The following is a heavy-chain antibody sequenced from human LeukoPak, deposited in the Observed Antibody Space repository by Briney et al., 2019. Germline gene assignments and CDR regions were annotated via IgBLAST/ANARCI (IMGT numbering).Heavy chain of an antibody. D-gene: IGHD2-15*01. V-gene: IGHV4-4*07. CDR2: IHIRGIT. CDR1: GGSITNYY. Sequence: PSETLSLTCTVSGGSITNYYWSWIRQPAGKALEWIGRIHIRGITNYNPSLKSRVTISVDTSKNQFSLKLSPVTAADTAVYYCARGVGYCSGGSCFSFDYWGQGTLVTVSS. J-gene: IGHJ4*02. CDR3: ARGVGYCSGGSCFSFDY.